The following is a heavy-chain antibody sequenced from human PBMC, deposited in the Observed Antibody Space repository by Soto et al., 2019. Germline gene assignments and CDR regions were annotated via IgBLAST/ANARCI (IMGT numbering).Heavy chain of an antibody. D-gene: IGHD6-19*01. CDR1: GFTFSSYA. V-gene: IGHV3-23*01. J-gene: IGHJ1*01. Sequence: GGSLRLSCAASGFTFSSYAMSWVRQAPGKGLEWVSAISGSGGSTYYADSVKGRFTISRDNSKNTLYLQMNSLRAEDTAVYYCAKDDLSGWYSKYFQHWGQGTLVTVSS. CDR2: ISGSGGST. CDR3: AKDDLSGWYSKYFQH.